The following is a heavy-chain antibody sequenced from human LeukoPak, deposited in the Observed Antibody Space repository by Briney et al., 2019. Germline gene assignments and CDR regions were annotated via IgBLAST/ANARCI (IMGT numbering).Heavy chain of an antibody. V-gene: IGHV3-48*01. Sequence: SVKGRFTVSRDNAQDSLYLQLNNLKAGDTAVYYCARESSAGGSGSYPDYWGQGTLVTVSS. CDR3: ARESSAGGSGSYPDY. D-gene: IGHD3-10*01. J-gene: IGHJ4*02.